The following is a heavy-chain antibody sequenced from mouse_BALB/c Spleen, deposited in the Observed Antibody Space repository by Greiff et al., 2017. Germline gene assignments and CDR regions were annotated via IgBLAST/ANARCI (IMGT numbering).Heavy chain of an antibody. V-gene: IGHV2-6-7*01. CDR2: IWGDGST. D-gene: IGHD2-1*01. CDR3: ARAYGNYGWYFDV. J-gene: IGHJ1*01. Sequence: VMLVESGPGLVAPSQSLSITCTVSGFSLTGYGVNWVRQPPGKGLEWLGMIWGDGSTDYNSALKSRLSISKDNSKSQVFLKMNSLQTDDTARYYCARAYGNYGWYFDVWGAGTTVTVSS. CDR1: GFSLTGYG.